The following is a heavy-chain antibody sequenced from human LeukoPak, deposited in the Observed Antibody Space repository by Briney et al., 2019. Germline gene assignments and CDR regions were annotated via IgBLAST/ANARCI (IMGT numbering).Heavy chain of an antibody. CDR3: ARVYPLTDYYNSSESIDS. Sequence: ASVTVSFKASDYTFTCYGISWVRQAPGQGLEWMGWISAYNGNTNYAQKLQGRVIMATDTSTSTAYMELRSLRSDDTAVYYCARVYPLTDYYNSSESIDSWGQGTLVTVSS. J-gene: IGHJ4*02. D-gene: IGHD3-22*01. V-gene: IGHV1-18*01. CDR1: DYTFTCYG. CDR2: ISAYNGNT.